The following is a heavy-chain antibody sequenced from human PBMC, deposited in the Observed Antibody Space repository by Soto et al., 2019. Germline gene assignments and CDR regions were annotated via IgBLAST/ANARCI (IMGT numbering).Heavy chain of an antibody. CDR1: GFTFSSYG. J-gene: IGHJ4*02. D-gene: IGHD5-12*01. V-gene: IGHV3-33*01. CDR3: ASGGGDSGYATLDY. CDR2: IWYDGSNK. Sequence: GGSLRLSCAASGFTFSSYGMHWVRQAPGKGLEWVAVIWYDGSNKYYADSVKGRFTISRDNSKSPLYLQMNSLRAEDTAVYYCASGGGDSGYATLDYWGQGTLVTVSS.